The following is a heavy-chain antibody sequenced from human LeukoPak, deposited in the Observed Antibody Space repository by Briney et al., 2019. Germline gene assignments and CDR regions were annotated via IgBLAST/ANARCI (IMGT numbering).Heavy chain of an antibody. CDR1: GFTVSSNY. CDR3: ARDISGGSSWYWFDP. CDR2: ISSSSSYI. Sequence: GGSLRLSCAASGFTVSSNYMSWVRQAPGKGLEWVSSISSSSSYIYYADSVKGRFTISRDNAKNSLYLQMNSLRAEDTAVYYCARDISGGSSWYWFDPWGQGTLVTVSS. V-gene: IGHV3-21*01. D-gene: IGHD6-13*01. J-gene: IGHJ5*02.